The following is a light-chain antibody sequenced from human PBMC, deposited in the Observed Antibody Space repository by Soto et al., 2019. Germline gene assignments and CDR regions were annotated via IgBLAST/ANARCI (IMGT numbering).Light chain of an antibody. V-gene: IGKV1-8*01. Sequence: AIRMTQSPSSLSASTGDRVTITCRASQGISSYLAWYQQKPGKAPELLISDASSLESGVPSRFSGSGSGTEFTLTISSLQPDDFATYYCQQCNSYPWTFGQGTKVDIK. CDR1: QGISSY. J-gene: IGKJ1*01. CDR2: DAS. CDR3: QQCNSYPWT.